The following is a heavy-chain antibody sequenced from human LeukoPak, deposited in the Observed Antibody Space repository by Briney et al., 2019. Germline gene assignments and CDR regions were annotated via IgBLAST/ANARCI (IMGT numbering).Heavy chain of an antibody. D-gene: IGHD2-2*01. Sequence: PGGSLRLSCAASGFTFSSYAMSWVRQAPGKGLEWVSAISGSGGSTYYADSVKGRFTISRDNSKNTLYLQMNSLRAEDTAVYYCAKDLEGRYCSSTSCGGRWSSFDYWGQGTLVTVSS. CDR1: GFTFSSYA. CDR3: AKDLEGRYCSSTSCGGRWSSFDY. J-gene: IGHJ4*02. CDR2: ISGSGGST. V-gene: IGHV3-23*01.